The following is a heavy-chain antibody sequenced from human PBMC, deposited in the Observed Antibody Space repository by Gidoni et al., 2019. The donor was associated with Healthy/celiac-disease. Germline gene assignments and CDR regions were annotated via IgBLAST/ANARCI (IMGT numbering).Heavy chain of an antibody. V-gene: IGHV3-33*01. CDR1: GFTFSSYG. J-gene: IGHJ4*02. D-gene: IGHD6-6*01. CDR3: ARDQERIAARPLSLDY. Sequence: VQPGRSLRLSCAASGFTFSSYGMHWVRQAPGKGLEWVAVIWYDGSNKYYADSVKGRFTISRDNSKNTLYLQMNSLRAEDTAVYYWARDQERIAARPLSLDYWGQGTLVTVSS. CDR2: IWYDGSNK.